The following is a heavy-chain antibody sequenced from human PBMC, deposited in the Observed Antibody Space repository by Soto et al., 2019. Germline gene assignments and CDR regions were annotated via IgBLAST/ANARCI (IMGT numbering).Heavy chain of an antibody. CDR3: ARERSAAGTGLFDP. CDR2: MNPNSGNT. D-gene: IGHD6-13*01. Sequence: QVQLVQSGAEVKKPGASVKVSCKASGYTFTSYDINWVRQATGQGLEWMGWMNPNSGNTGYAQKFQGRVTMTRNTSISTAYMELRSLRSEDTAVYYCARERSAAGTGLFDPWGQGTLVTVSS. V-gene: IGHV1-8*01. CDR1: GYTFTSYD. J-gene: IGHJ5*02.